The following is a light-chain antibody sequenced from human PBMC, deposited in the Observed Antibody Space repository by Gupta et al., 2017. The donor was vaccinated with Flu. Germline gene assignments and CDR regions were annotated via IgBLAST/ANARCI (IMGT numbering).Light chain of an antibody. J-gene: IGLJ3*02. CDR3: AVWDDSVNGRL. CDR1: SSNIGQKY. V-gene: IGLV1-47*01. Sequence: SSNIGQKYAYWYQQVPGMAPKLLIYRNVERPSGVPARFSGSKSGTSASLAISGLRFEDEAEYFCAVWDDSVNGRLFGGGTKVTVL. CDR2: RNV.